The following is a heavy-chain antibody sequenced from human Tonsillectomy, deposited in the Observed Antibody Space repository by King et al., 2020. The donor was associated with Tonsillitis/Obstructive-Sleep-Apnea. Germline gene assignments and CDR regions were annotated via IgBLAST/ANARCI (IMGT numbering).Heavy chain of an antibody. Sequence: VQLVESGGGLVQPGGSLRLSCAASGFTFSSYAMSWVRQAPGKGLEWVSAISGSGGSTYYADSVKGRFTISRDNSKNTLYLQMNSLRAEDTAVYYCAKAGYCGGDCPRYYYYYMDVWGKGTTVTVSS. V-gene: IGHV3-23*04. J-gene: IGHJ6*03. CDR2: ISGSGGST. D-gene: IGHD2-21*01. CDR1: GFTFSSYA. CDR3: AKAGYCGGDCPRYYYYYMDV.